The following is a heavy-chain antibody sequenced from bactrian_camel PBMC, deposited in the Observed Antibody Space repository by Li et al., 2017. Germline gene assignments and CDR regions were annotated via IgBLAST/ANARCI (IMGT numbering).Heavy chain of an antibody. Sequence: HVQLVESGRGLVQPGGSLRLSCAASGFTFSSYWMYWVRQAPGKGLEWLSGINTGGGTTYYADSVKGRFTISRDNAKNTLILQLNSLKTEDTAMYYCARCSSSYCYGYVNYWGQGTQVTVS. J-gene: IGHJ4*01. CDR2: INTGGGTT. V-gene: IGHV3S1*01. D-gene: IGHD2*01. CDR3: ARCSSSYCYGYVNY. CDR1: GFTFSSYW.